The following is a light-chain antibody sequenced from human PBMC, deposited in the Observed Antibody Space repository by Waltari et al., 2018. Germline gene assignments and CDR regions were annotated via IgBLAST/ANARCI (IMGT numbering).Light chain of an antibody. CDR3: QQYYSLSF. CDR1: QDISTG. CDR2: GAS. V-gene: IGKV1-NL1*01. J-gene: IGKJ3*01. Sequence: DIQMTQSPSSLSASVGDRVVITCRASQDISTGVAWYQQKPGKAPKLLISGASGLESWVPSRFSGSVSGTDFTLTISSLQPEDFATYFCQQYYSLSFFGPGTKVDVE.